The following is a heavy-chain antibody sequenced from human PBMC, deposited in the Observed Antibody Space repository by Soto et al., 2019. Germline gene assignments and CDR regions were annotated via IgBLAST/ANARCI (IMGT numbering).Heavy chain of an antibody. V-gene: IGHV4-59*01. CDR1: GGSIRSYY. CDR3: ARGAADTAMVDS. J-gene: IGHJ4*02. CDR2: IFYSGST. Sequence: ETLSLTGPVSGGSIRSYYWTWIRQPPGKGLEWLGYIFYSGSTFYNPSLKSRVTISIHTSKSQFSLQLTSVTAADTAVYYCARGAADTAMVDSWGQGTLVTVSS. D-gene: IGHD5-18*01.